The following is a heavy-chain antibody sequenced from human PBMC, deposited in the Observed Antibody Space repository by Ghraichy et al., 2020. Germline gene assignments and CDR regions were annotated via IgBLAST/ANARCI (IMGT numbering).Heavy chain of an antibody. CDR3: ARDRTFGGDYYYYGMDV. CDR2: INAGNGNT. Sequence: ASVKVSCKASGYTFTSYAMHWVRQAPGQRLEWMGWINAGNGNTKYSQKFQGRVTITRDTSASTAYMELSSLRSEDTAVYYCARDRTFGGDYYYYGMDVWGQGTTVTVSS. CDR1: GYTFTSYA. J-gene: IGHJ6*02. V-gene: IGHV1-3*01. D-gene: IGHD3-16*01.